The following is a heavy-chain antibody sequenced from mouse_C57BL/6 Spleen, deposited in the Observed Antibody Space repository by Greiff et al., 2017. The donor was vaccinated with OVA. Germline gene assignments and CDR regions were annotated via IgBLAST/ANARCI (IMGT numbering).Heavy chain of an antibody. CDR1: GYTFTSYW. Sequence: QVQLQQPGTELVKPGASVKLSCKASGYTFTSYWMHWVKQRPGQGLEWIGNINPSNGGTNYNEKFKRQATLTVDKSSSTAYMQLSSLTSEASEVYYCASEGDDYDGAMDFWGPGTSVTVSS. CDR3: ASEGDDYDGAMDF. CDR2: INPSNGGT. J-gene: IGHJ4*01. D-gene: IGHD2-4*01. V-gene: IGHV1-53*01.